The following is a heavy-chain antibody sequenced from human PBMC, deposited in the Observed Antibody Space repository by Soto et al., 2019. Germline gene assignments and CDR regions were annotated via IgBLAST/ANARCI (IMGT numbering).Heavy chain of an antibody. Sequence: SVKVSCKASGGTFSSYAISWVRQAPGQGLEWMGGIIPIFGTANYAQKFQGRVTITADKSTSTAYMELSSLRSEDTAVYYCARDNSGYYSNWFDPWGQGTLVTVSS. J-gene: IGHJ5*02. CDR1: GGTFSSYA. D-gene: IGHD3-22*01. CDR3: ARDNSGYYSNWFDP. V-gene: IGHV1-69*06. CDR2: IIPIFGTA.